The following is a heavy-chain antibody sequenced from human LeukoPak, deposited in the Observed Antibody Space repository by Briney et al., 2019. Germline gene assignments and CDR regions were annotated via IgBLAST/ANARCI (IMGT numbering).Heavy chain of an antibody. Sequence: SETPSLTCTVSGGSISSYYWGWIRQPPGKGLEWIRSIYYSGSTYYNPSLKSRVTISVDTSKNQFSLKLSSVTAADTAVYYCARENPQTKGYNWFDPWGQGTLVTVSS. D-gene: IGHD1-14*01. CDR1: GGSISSYY. CDR2: IYYSGST. J-gene: IGHJ5*02. CDR3: ARENPQTKGYNWFDP. V-gene: IGHV4-39*07.